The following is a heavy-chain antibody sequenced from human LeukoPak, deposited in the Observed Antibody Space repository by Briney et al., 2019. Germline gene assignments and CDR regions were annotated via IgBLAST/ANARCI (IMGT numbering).Heavy chain of an antibody. V-gene: IGHV3-30*03. J-gene: IGHJ4*02. CDR1: GFTFSSYG. Sequence: PGGSLRLSCAASGFTFSSYGMHWVRQAPGKGLEWVAVISYDGSNKYYADSVKGRFTISRDNSKNTLYLQMNSLRAEDTAVYYCAGEQDSSGWYPLWGQGTLVTVSS. D-gene: IGHD6-19*01. CDR2: ISYDGSNK. CDR3: AGEQDSSGWYPL.